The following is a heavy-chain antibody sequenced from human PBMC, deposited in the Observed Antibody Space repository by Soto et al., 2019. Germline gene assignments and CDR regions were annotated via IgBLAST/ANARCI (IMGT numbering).Heavy chain of an antibody. V-gene: IGHV1-69*06. Sequence: QVQLVQSGAEVKKPGSSVKVSCKASGGSFSNYAFTWVRQAPGQGLEWVGGIIPIYGTAKYAQKFKDRVTITADRSSSTAYMEVSSLRSEDTAVYYCASGGYSHNPCYFDYWGQGTLITVSS. D-gene: IGHD5-12*01. CDR2: IIPIYGTA. CDR3: ASGGYSHNPCYFDY. J-gene: IGHJ4*02. CDR1: GGSFSNYA.